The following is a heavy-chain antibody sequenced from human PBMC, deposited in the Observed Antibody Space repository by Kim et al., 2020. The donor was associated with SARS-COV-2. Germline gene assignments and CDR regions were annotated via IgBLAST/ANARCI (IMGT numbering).Heavy chain of an antibody. CDR3: AKEGSLWSGYYFDY. J-gene: IGHJ4*02. CDR2: ISYDGSNK. D-gene: IGHD3-3*01. CDR1: GFTFSSYG. V-gene: IGHV3-30*18. Sequence: GGSLRLSCAASGFTFSSYGMHWVRQAPGKGLEWVAVISYDGSNKYYADSVKGRFTISRDNSKNTLYLQMNSLRAEDTAVYYCAKEGSLWSGYYFDYWGQG.